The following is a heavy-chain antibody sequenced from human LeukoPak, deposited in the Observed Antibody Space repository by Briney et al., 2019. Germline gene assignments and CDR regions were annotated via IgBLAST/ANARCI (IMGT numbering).Heavy chain of an antibody. V-gene: IGHV1-58*01. CDR1: GFTFTSSA. D-gene: IGHD3-16*01. J-gene: IGHJ4*02. CDR3: AAADGGARHFDY. Sequence: ASVKVSCNASGFTFTSSAVQWVRQARGQRLEWIGWIVVGSGNTNYAQKFQERVTITRDMSTSTAYMELSSLRSEDTAVYYCAAADGGARHFDYWGQGTLVTVSS. CDR2: IVVGSGNT.